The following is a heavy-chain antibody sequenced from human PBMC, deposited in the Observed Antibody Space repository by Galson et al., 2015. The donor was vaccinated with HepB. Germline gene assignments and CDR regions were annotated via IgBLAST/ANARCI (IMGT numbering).Heavy chain of an antibody. CDR1: GYSFTSYW. CDR3: ASPLTGDENADDAFDI. V-gene: IGHV5-51*01. D-gene: IGHD7-27*01. J-gene: IGHJ3*02. CDR2: IYPGDSDT. Sequence: QSGAEVKKPGESLKISCKGSGYSFTSYWIGWVRQMPGKGLEWMGIIYPGDSDTRYSPSFQGQVTISADKSISTAYLQWSSLKASDTAMYYCASPLTGDENADDAFDIWGQGTMVTVSS.